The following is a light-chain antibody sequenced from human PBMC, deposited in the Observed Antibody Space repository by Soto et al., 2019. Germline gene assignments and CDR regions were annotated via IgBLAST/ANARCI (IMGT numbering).Light chain of an antibody. V-gene: IGKV3-20*01. J-gene: IGKJ2*01. CDR2: GAS. CDR3: QQYGSLPPYT. Sequence: DIVLTQSPGTLSLSPGERATLSCRASQSITSNNLAWYQQKPGQAPRLLIYGASSRAAGVPDRFSGSGSGTDLTLTISRLEPEDFAVYHCQQYGSLPPYTFGQGTKLEIK. CDR1: QSITSNN.